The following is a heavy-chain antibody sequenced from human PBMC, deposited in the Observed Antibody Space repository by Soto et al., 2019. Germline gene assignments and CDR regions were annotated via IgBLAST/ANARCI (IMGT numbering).Heavy chain of an antibody. CDR1: GDSVSSNSAA. CDR3: ARDRSWYLNYDNWFDP. CDR2: TYYRSKWYN. V-gene: IGHV6-1*01. D-gene: IGHD6-13*01. J-gene: IGHJ5*02. Sequence: SPTLSLTCAISGDSVSSNSAAWNWIRQSPSRGLEWLGRTYYRSKWYNDYAVSVKSRITINPDTSKNQFSLQLNSVTPEDTAVYYCARDRSWYLNYDNWFDPWGQGTLVTVSS.